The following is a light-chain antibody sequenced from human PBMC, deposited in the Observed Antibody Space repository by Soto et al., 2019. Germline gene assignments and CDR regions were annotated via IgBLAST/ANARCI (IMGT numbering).Light chain of an antibody. CDR3: LQALQTPPT. CDR2: LTS. J-gene: IGKJ5*01. Sequence: DIVMTQSPLSLPVTPGEPASISCRSSQSLLYRNGNNYLNWYLQKPVQSPQLLIYLTSYRASGVPDRFRGSGSGTDFTLKISRVEAEDVGVYYCLQALQTPPTFGQGTRLEIK. V-gene: IGKV2-28*01. CDR1: QSLLYRNGNNY.